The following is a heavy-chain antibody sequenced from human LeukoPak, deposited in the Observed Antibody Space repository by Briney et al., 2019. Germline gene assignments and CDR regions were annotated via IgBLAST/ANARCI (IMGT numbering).Heavy chain of an antibody. CDR3: ARGYRGATLDY. D-gene: IGHD1-26*01. J-gene: IGHJ4*02. CDR1: GGSISSSSYY. Sequence: SETLSLTCTVSGGSISSSSYYWGWIRQPPGKGLEWIGSIYYSGSTYYNPSLKSRVTISVDTSKNQFSLKLSSVTAANTAVYYCARGYRGATLDYWGQGTLVTVSS. V-gene: IGHV4-39*07. CDR2: IYYSGST.